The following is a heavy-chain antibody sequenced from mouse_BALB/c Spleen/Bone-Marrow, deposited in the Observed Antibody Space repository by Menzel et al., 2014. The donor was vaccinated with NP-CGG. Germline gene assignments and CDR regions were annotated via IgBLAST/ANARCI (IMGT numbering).Heavy chain of an antibody. CDR1: GYTFTSYW. D-gene: IGHD1-1*01. CDR2: IYPGDGDT. J-gene: IGHJ4*01. Sequence: VKLQESGAELARPGASVKLSCKASGYTFTSYWMQWVKQRPGQGLEWIGAIYPGDGDTRCTQKFKGKATLTADKSSSTAYMQLSSLASEDSAVYYCARGDYGSSYEGAMDYWGQGTSVTVSS. V-gene: IGHV1-87*01. CDR3: ARGDYGSSYEGAMDY.